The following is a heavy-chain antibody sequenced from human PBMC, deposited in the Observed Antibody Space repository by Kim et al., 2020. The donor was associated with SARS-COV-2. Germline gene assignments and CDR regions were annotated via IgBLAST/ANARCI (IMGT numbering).Heavy chain of an antibody. CDR1: GDSVFTNDVG. V-gene: IGHV6-1*01. CDR3: ARGQFYAFDF. CDR2: TYYRSKWYN. J-gene: IGHJ3*01. Sequence: SQTLSLTCVISGDSVFTNDVGWHWIRQSPSRGLEWLGRTYYRSKWYNDYAVSVKSRITISPDTSKNQFSLQLNSVTPEETAVYYCARGQFYAFDFWGQGTMVTVSS.